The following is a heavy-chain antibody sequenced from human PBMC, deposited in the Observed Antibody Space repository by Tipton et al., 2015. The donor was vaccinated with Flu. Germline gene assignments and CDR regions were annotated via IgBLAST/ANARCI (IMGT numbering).Heavy chain of an antibody. J-gene: IGHJ4*02. V-gene: IGHV3-53*01. CDR3: ARGEQRYYFDF. CDR2: IYSGGTT. D-gene: IGHD1/OR15-1a*01. CDR1: GFSVSSNY. Sequence: SLRLSCAASGFSVSSNYMSWVRQAPGKGLEWVSVIYSGGTTYYADSVKGRFTISRDNSKNTLYLQMNSLRAEDTAVYYCARGEQRYYFDFRGQGTLVTVSS.